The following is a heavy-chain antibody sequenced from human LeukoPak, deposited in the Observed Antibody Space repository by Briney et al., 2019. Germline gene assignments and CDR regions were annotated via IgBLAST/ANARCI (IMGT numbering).Heavy chain of an antibody. Sequence: GASVKVSCKASGYTFTSYGISWVRQAPGQGLEWMGWISAYNGNTNYAQKLQGRVTMTTDTSTSTAYMELRSLRSDDTAVYYCARADHEYYGSGKNWFDPWGQGTLVTVSS. D-gene: IGHD3-10*01. CDR2: ISAYNGNT. CDR3: ARADHEYYGSGKNWFDP. CDR1: GYTFTSYG. V-gene: IGHV1-18*01. J-gene: IGHJ5*02.